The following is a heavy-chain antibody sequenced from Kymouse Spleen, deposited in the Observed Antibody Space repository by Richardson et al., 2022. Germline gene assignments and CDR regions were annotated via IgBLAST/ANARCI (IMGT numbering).Heavy chain of an antibody. CDR2: INHSGST. CDR3: ARGSENGSGSYDYYGMDV. D-gene: IGHD3-10*01. V-gene: IGHV4-34*01. CDR1: GGSFSGYY. J-gene: IGHJ6*02. Sequence: QVQLQQWGAGLLKPSETLSLTCAVYGGSFSGYYWSWIRQPPGKGLEWIGEINHSGSTNYNPSLKSRVTISVDTSKNQFSLKLSSVTAADTAVYYCARGSENGSGSYDYYGMDVWGQGTTVTVSS.